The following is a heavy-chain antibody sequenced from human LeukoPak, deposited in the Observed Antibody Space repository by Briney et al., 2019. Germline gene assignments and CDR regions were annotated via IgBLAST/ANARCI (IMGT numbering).Heavy chain of an antibody. J-gene: IGHJ4*02. Sequence: PGGSLRLSCAASGFTFSSYAMSWVRQAPGKGREWVSAISGSGGSTYYADSVKGRFTISRDNSKNTLYLQMNSLRAEDTAVYYCVNYYYDSSGYYHGGNYFDYWGQGTLVTVSS. CDR2: ISGSGGST. V-gene: IGHV3-23*01. D-gene: IGHD3-22*01. CDR3: VNYYYDSSGYYHGGNYFDY. CDR1: GFTFSSYA.